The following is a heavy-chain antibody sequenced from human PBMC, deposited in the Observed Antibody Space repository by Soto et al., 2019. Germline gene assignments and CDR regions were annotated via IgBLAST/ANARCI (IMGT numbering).Heavy chain of an antibody. J-gene: IGHJ2*01. CDR1: GFRFSTYS. CDR3: ARPFDVYWYFDL. V-gene: IGHV3-48*01. CDR2: ISGSSSPI. Sequence: EVQLLESGGGLVQPGGSLRLSCAAAGFRFSTYSMNWVRRAPGKGLEWVSYISGSSSPIYYADSVKGRFTISRDNAKNSLYLQMNSLRAEDTAVYYCARPFDVYWYFDLWGRGTLVTVSS.